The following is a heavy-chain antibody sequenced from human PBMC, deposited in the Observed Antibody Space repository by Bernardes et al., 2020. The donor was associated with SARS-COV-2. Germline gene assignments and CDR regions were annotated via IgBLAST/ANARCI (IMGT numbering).Heavy chain of an antibody. Sequence: SETLSLTCTVSGGSISSSSYYWGWIRQPPGKGLEWIGSTYYSGSTYYNPSLKSRATISVDTSKNQFSLQLTSVTAADTAMYYCASTPVTMILVVITYYYFDLWGRGTLVTVSS. CDR2: TYYSGST. J-gene: IGHJ2*01. CDR3: ASTPVTMILVVITYYYFDL. V-gene: IGHV4-39*01. D-gene: IGHD3-22*01. CDR1: GGSISSSSYY.